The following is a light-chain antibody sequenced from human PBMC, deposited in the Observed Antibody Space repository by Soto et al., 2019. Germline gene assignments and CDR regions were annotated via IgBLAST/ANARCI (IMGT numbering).Light chain of an antibody. V-gene: IGKV3-15*01. CDR3: QQYNNWGT. CDR2: GAS. CDR1: QSVSSN. Sequence: EIVMTQSPATLSVSPGGRATLSCRASQSVSSNLAWYQQKPGQAPRLLIYGASTRATGIPARFSGSGSGTEFTLTISSLQSEDFAVYSCQQYNNWGTFGQGTKVEIK. J-gene: IGKJ1*01.